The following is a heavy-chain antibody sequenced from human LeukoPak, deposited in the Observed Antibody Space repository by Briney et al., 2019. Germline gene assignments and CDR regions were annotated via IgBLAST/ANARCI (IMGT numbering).Heavy chain of an antibody. CDR3: ACRTTGTLYWFDP. CDR2: IHYSGST. D-gene: IGHD1-1*01. J-gene: IGHJ5*02. V-gene: IGHV4-59*12. CDR1: GGSISSSY. Sequence: SETLSLTCTLSGGSISSSYWSWIRQPPGKGLEWIGYIHYSGSTNYNPSLRSRVTISVDTSKNQFSLKLSSVTAADTAVYYCACRTTGTLYWFDPWGQGTLVTVSS.